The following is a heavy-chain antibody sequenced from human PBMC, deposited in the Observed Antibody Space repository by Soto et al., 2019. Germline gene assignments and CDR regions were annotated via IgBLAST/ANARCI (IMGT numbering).Heavy chain of an antibody. CDR1: GGSLSGHY. Sequence: QVQLQQWGAGLLKPSETLSLTCAVYGGSLSGHYWSWICQPPGKGLEWIGEINHSGSTTYNPSRKSRDTISVDTSKTQFSLKLSSVTAADTAVYYCAIGALFPYGTFDPWGQGTLVTVSS. D-gene: IGHD1-1*01. V-gene: IGHV4-34*02. J-gene: IGHJ5*02. CDR2: INHSGST. CDR3: AIGALFPYGTFDP.